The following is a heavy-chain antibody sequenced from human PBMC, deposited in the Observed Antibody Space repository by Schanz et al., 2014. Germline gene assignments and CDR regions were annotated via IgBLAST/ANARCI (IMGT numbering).Heavy chain of an antibody. J-gene: IGHJ4*02. Sequence: EVQLVESGGGVVQPGRSLRLSCAASGFTFSSYAMTWVRQAPGMGLEWVSAISGRDGSTYYADSVRGRFTISRDNSKITRQRQMDSARAEGAAVFHCASNWDLDYWGQGTLVTVSS. CDR1: GFTFSSYA. V-gene: IGHV3-23*04. D-gene: IGHD7-27*01. CDR2: ISGRDGST. CDR3: ASNWDLDY.